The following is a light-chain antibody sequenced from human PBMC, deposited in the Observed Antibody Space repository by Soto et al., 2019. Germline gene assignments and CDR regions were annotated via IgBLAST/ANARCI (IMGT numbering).Light chain of an antibody. CDR2: GDN. CDR3: AAWDGSLNNVL. J-gene: IGLJ2*01. CDR1: GSSIGTNT. V-gene: IGLV1-44*01. Sequence: QSVLTQPPSASGTPGQRVTISCSGSGSSIGTNTVNWYRQLPGTAPKLLIYGDNQRPSGGPDRFSGSKSGTSASLAISGLQSEDEGDYYCAAWDGSLNNVLFGGGTKLTVL.